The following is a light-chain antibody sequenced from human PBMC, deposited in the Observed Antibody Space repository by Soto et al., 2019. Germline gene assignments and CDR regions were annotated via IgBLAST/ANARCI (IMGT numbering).Light chain of an antibody. J-gene: IGKJ1*01. Sequence: DIQMTQSPFTLSASVGDRVTITCRASQSISSWLAWYQQKPGKTPKVLIYKASSLESGVPSRFSGSGSGTEFTLTISSLQPDDFATYYCQQYNSYPWTFGQGTKVEIK. CDR2: KAS. CDR3: QQYNSYPWT. V-gene: IGKV1-5*03. CDR1: QSISSW.